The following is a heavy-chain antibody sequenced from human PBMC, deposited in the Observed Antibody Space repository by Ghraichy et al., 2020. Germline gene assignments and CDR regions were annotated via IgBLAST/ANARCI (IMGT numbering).Heavy chain of an antibody. Sequence: ETLRLSCAASGFTFSSYAMSWVRQAPGKGLEWVSAISGSGGSTYYADSVKGRFTISRDNSKNTLYLQMNSLRAEDTAVYYCAKESWVDSSGWYVALGRRRGDAFDIWGQGTMVTVSS. CDR2: ISGSGGST. CDR3: AKESWVDSSGWYVALGRRRGDAFDI. CDR1: GFTFSSYA. V-gene: IGHV3-23*01. D-gene: IGHD6-19*01. J-gene: IGHJ3*02.